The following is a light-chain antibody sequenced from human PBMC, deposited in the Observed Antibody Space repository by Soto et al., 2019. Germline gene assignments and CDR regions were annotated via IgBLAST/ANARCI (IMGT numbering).Light chain of an antibody. Sequence: ETVLTQSPGTLSLSPGERATLSCRASQTIRSNYLAWYRQTPGQAPRLLIYGASKRATGIADRFSGSGSGTDLTLIISRLEPEDFALYYCQQDGSAPWTFGQGTKMEIK. J-gene: IGKJ1*01. CDR2: GAS. CDR1: QTIRSNY. CDR3: QQDGSAPWT. V-gene: IGKV3-20*01.